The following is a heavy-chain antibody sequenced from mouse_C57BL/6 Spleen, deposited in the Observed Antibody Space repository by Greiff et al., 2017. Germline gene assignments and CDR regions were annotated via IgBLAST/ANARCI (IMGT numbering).Heavy chain of an antibody. J-gene: IGHJ3*01. D-gene: IGHD2-2*01. CDR1: GFTFSDYG. V-gene: IGHV5-17*01. Sequence: EVKLVESGGGLVKPGGSLKLSCAASGFTFSDYGMHWVRQAPEKGLEWVAYISSGSSTIYYADTVKGRFTISRDNAKSTLFLQMTSLRSEDTAMYYCSRIYYGYEAFAYWSQGTLVTVSA. CDR2: ISSGSSTI. CDR3: SRIYYGYEAFAY.